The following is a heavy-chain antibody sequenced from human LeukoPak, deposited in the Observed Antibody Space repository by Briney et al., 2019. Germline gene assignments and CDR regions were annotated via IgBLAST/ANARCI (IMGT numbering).Heavy chain of an antibody. V-gene: IGHV4-34*01. CDR3: ARGVGSSWYFLWFDP. D-gene: IGHD6-13*01. J-gene: IGHJ5*02. CDR1: GGSFSGYY. CDR2: INHSGST. Sequence: SETLSLTCAVYGGSFSGYYWSWIRQPPGKGLEWIGEINHSGSTNYNPSLKSRVTISVDTSENQFSLKLSSVTAADTAVYYCARGVGSSWYFLWFDPWGQGTLVTVSS.